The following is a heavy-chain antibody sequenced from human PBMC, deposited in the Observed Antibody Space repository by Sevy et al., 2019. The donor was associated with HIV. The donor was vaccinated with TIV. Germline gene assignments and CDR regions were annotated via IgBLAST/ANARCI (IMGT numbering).Heavy chain of an antibody. V-gene: IGHV3-23*01. CDR3: VKARFVGXGWAGNFDY. CDR2: ITGSGGAS. J-gene: IGHJ4*02. Sequence: RGSLRLSCAASGFTFTTYAMTWVRQGPRKGLEWVSSITGSGGASYYADSVKGRFTTSRDSSRNIVTLQMNGLRVEDTAVYCCVKARFVGXGWAGNFDYWGQGAMVTVSS. D-gene: IGHD6-19*01. CDR1: GFTFTTYA.